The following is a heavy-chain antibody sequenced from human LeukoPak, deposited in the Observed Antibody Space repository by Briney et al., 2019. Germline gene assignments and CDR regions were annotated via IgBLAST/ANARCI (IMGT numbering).Heavy chain of an antibody. D-gene: IGHD3-10*01. Sequence: GGSLRLSCAASGFTFSSYAMSWVRQAPGKGLEWVSAISGSGGSTYYADSVKGRFTISRDNSKNTLYLQMNSLRAEDTAVYYCAKGGRVRGVTYYFDYWGQGTLVTGST. CDR3: AKGGRVRGVTYYFDY. V-gene: IGHV3-23*01. J-gene: IGHJ4*02. CDR2: ISGSGGST. CDR1: GFTFSSYA.